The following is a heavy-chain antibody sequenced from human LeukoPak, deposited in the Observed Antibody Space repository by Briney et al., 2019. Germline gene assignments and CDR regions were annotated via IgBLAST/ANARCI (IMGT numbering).Heavy chain of an antibody. CDR3: ARACSGGSCYSGWFDP. D-gene: IGHD2-15*01. V-gene: IGHV4-39*01. CDR1: GGPISRSSYH. CDR2: IYYSGST. J-gene: IGHJ5*02. Sequence: PSETLSLMYTLSGGPISRSSYHWDWIRQSPGKGLEWIGSIYYSGSTYYNPSLKSRVTISADTSKNQFSLKLSSVTAADTAVYYCARACSGGSCYSGWFDPWGQGTLVTVSS.